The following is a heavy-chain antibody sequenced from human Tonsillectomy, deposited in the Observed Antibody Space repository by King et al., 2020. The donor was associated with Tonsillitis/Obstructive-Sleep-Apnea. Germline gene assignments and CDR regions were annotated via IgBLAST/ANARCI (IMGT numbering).Heavy chain of an antibody. CDR2: IKSGGSNI. J-gene: IGHJ4*02. V-gene: IGHV3-48*03. D-gene: IGHD2-15*01. CDR1: GFTFSSYE. CDR3: ARAGYCSGGNSYSTLFDY. Sequence: VQLVESGGGLVQPGGSLRLSCAASGFTFSSYEMNWVRQAPGKGLEWLSYIKSGGSNIYYADSVKGRFTISRDNAKNSLYLQMNSLRAEDTAVYYCARAGYCSGGNSYSTLFDYWGQGTLVTVSS.